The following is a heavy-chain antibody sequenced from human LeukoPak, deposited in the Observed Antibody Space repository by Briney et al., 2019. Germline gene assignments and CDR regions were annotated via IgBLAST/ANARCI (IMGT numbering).Heavy chain of an antibody. Sequence: TSETLSLTCTVSGYSISSGYYWGWIRQPPGKGLEWIGSIYHSGSTYYNPSLKSRVTISVDKSKNQFSLKLSSVTAADTAVYYCARVSGATGYFDYWGQGTLVTVSS. V-gene: IGHV4-38-2*02. J-gene: IGHJ4*02. D-gene: IGHD1-26*01. CDR3: ARVSGATGYFDY. CDR2: IYHSGST. CDR1: GYSISSGYY.